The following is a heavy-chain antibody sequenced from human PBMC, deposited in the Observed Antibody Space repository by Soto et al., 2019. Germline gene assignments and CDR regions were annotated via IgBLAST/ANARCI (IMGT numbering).Heavy chain of an antibody. D-gene: IGHD2-2*01. V-gene: IGHV1-69*12. J-gene: IGHJ6*02. CDR3: AREGLVLVPTTVNSDYYYYAMDV. Sequence: QVQLVQSGAEVKKPGSSVKVSCKASGDTFSTYTITWMRQSPGQGLEWMGGIIPRSATSNYAQKFQGRVTITVDESTNTAYMALSSLRSEETAVYYCAREGLVLVPTTVNSDYYYYAMDVWGQGTKVTVSS. CDR2: IIPRSATS. CDR1: GDTFSTYT.